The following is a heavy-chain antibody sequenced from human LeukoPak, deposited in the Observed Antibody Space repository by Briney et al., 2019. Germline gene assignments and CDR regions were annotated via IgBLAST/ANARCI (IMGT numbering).Heavy chain of an antibody. J-gene: IGHJ4*02. V-gene: IGHV1-2*02. D-gene: IGHD3-10*01. CDR1: GYTFTGHY. CDR2: INPNSGGT. CDR3: ALRAYGPGSFLPYFDF. Sequence: ASVKVSCKASGYTFTGHYIHWVRQAPGQGLEWMGWINPNSGGTKSAENFQGRVTMTRGTSITTAYMELSRLTSDDTAVYFCALRAYGPGSFLPYFDFWGQGTLVTVSS.